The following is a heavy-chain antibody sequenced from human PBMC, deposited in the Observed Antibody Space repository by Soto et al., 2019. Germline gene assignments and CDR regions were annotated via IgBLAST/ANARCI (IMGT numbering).Heavy chain of an antibody. J-gene: IGHJ6*03. CDR2: MNPNSGNT. V-gene: IGHV1-8*01. D-gene: IGHD2-2*01. Sequence: ASVKVSCKASGYTFTSYDINWVRQATGQGLEWMGWMNPNSGNTGYAQKFQGRVTMTRNTSISTAYMELSSLRSEDTAVYYCARIGCSSTSCYGYYYYMDVWGKGTTVTVSS. CDR1: GYTFTSYD. CDR3: ARIGCSSTSCYGYYYYMDV.